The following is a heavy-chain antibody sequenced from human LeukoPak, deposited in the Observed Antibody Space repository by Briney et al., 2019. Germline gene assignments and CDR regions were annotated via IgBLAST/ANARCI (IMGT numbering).Heavy chain of an antibody. J-gene: IGHJ4*02. CDR1: GFTFSSYS. V-gene: IGHV3-21*01. CDR2: ISSSSSYI. Sequence: GGSLTLSCATSGFTFSSYSMNWVRQAPGKGLEWVSCISSSSSYIYYTDSVKGRLTISRDNAKNSLTLQMNSLRAEDTAVYYCARDLKYYDSSGFDYWGRGTLDPVSS. D-gene: IGHD3-22*01. CDR3: ARDLKYYDSSGFDY.